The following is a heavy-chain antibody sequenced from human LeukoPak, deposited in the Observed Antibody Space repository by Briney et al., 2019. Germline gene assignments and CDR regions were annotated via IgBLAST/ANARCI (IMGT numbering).Heavy chain of an antibody. CDR1: GFTFSSYW. CDR2: IKQDGSEK. Sequence: GSLRLSCAASGFTFSSYWMSWVRQAPGKGLEWVANIKQDGSEKYYVDSVKGRFTISRDNAKNSLYLQMNSLRAEDTAVYYCARVGPTGTTFAFDIWGQGTMVTVSS. J-gene: IGHJ3*02. CDR3: ARVGPTGTTFAFDI. V-gene: IGHV3-7*01. D-gene: IGHD1-7*01.